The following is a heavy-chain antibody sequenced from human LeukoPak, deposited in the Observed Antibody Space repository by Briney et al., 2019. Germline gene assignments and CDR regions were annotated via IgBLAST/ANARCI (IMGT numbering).Heavy chain of an antibody. CDR2: ITYTYNGAT. CDR3: ARDSRGGGPDFDS. CDR1: GASLTSYF. J-gene: IGHJ4*02. D-gene: IGHD2-15*01. Sequence: SETLSLSCTVSGASLTSYFWAWIRQPPGKALEWVGYITYTYNGATRYNPSLESRVIIPADTSRNQFSLRLSSVTAADTAVYYCARDSRGGGPDFDSWGQGTLVTVSS. V-gene: IGHV4-59*01.